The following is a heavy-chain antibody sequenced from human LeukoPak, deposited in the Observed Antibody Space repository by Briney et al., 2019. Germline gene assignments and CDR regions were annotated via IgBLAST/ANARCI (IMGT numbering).Heavy chain of an antibody. CDR2: INHSGST. Sequence: SETLSLTCAVCGGSFSGYYWSWIRQPPGKGLEWIGEINHSGSTNYNPSLKSRVTISVDTSKNQFSLKLSSVTAADTAVYYCAREGGDYDILTGLFGYFDYWGQGTLVTVSS. CDR1: GGSFSGYY. D-gene: IGHD3-9*01. V-gene: IGHV4-34*01. J-gene: IGHJ4*02. CDR3: AREGGDYDILTGLFGYFDY.